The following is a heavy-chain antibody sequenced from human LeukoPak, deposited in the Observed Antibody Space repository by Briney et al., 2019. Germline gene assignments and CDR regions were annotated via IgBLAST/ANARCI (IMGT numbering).Heavy chain of an antibody. CDR3: ARGVGYGAADGFDP. V-gene: IGHV4-34*01. Sequence: PSETLSLTCAVYGGSFCGYYWSWIRQPPGKGLEWIGEINHSGSTNYNPSLKSRVTISVDTPKNQISLRLSSVTAADTAVYYCARGVGYGAADGFDPWGQGTLVTVSS. J-gene: IGHJ5*02. D-gene: IGHD5-12*01. CDR2: INHSGST. CDR1: GGSFCGYY.